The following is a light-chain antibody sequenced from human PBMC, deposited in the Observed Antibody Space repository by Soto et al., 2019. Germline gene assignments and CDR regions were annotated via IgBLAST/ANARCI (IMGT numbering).Light chain of an antibody. CDR1: RSNIGSAI. CDR2: MNN. Sequence: QSVLTQPPSLSGTPGQTVTISCIGSRSNIGSAIVHWYQQIPGTAPKHLIYMNNQRPSGVPDRFSGSKSGTSASLVINGLRPEDEADYYCVAWDDNLSSRVFGGGTKLTVL. V-gene: IGLV1-47*01. J-gene: IGLJ3*02. CDR3: VAWDDNLSSRV.